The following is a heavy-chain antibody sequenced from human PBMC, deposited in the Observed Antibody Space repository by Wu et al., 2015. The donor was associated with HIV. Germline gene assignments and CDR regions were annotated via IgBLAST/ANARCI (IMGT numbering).Heavy chain of an antibody. CDR2: MNPRNGYI. CDR3: ARVQFDPNYYTYFDL. CDR1: YILTSYP. J-gene: IGHJ5*01. D-gene: IGHD4/OR15-4a*01. V-gene: IGHV1-18*01. Sequence: QAQLVQSGPAAKRPGASVNVSCKASYILTSYPIAWVRQAPGQRLEWMGWMNPRNGYIKPAQRFQDRITMSTTNSAHTAYMELRNLTSDDTAIYFCARVQFDPNYYTYFDLWGQGTLVTVSS.